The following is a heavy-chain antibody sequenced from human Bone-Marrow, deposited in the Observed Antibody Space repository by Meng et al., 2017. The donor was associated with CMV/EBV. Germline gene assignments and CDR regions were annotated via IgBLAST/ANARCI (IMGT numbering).Heavy chain of an antibody. J-gene: IGHJ4*02. V-gene: IGHV3-15*01. CDR3: TTETGVYCSSTSCYIGH. Sequence: GESLKISCAASGFTFSNAWMSWVRQAPGKGLEWVGRIKSKTDGGTTDYAAPVKGRFTISRDDSKNTLYLQMNSLKTEDTAVYYCTTETGVYCSSTSCYIGHWGQGPLVTVSS. CDR2: IKSKTDGGTT. D-gene: IGHD2-2*02. CDR1: GFTFSNAW.